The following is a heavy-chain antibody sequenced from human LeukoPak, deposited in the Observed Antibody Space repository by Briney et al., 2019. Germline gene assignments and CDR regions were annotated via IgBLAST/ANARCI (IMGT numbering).Heavy chain of an antibody. CDR2: IYYSGST. CDR3: ARAVGVLRLLPGYMDV. Sequence: SETLSLTCTVSGGSISSGDYYWSWIRQPPGKGLEWIGYIYYSGSTYYNPSLKSRVTISVDTSKNQFSLKLSSVTAADTAVYYCARAVGVLRLLPGYMDVWGKGTTVTVSS. V-gene: IGHV4-30-4*08. CDR1: GGSISSGDYY. J-gene: IGHJ6*03. D-gene: IGHD3-3*01.